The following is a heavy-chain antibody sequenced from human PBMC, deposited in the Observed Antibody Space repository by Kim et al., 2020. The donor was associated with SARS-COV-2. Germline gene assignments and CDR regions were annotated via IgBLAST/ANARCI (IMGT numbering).Heavy chain of an antibody. Sequence: GGSLRLSCAASGFTFDDYTMHWVRQAPGKGLEWVSLISWDGGSTYYADSVKGRFTISRDNSKNSLYLQMNSLRTEDTALYYCAKDKGPDDYGDYVGTPSYYYYGMDVWGQGTTVTVSS. J-gene: IGHJ6*02. CDR1: GFTFDDYT. CDR2: ISWDGGST. V-gene: IGHV3-43*01. CDR3: AKDKGPDDYGDYVGTPSYYYYGMDV. D-gene: IGHD4-17*01.